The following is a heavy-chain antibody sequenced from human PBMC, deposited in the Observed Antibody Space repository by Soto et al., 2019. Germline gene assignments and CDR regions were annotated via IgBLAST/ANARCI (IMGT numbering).Heavy chain of an antibody. V-gene: IGHV4-38-2*01. CDR3: ARSHNYFDSRGYVFDS. D-gene: IGHD3-22*01. Sequence: SETLSLTCVVSGYSIISGYYWGWVRQPPGKGLEWIGRIYYTGSTDYNPSLKGRVTISVDTSKNQFSLKLSSVTAADTALYYCARSHNYFDSRGYVFDSWGQGAMVTVSS. CDR2: IYYTGST. J-gene: IGHJ3*01. CDR1: GYSIISGYY.